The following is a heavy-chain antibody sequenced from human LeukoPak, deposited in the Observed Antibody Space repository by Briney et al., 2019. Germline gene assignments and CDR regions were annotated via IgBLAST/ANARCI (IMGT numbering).Heavy chain of an antibody. J-gene: IGHJ4*02. D-gene: IGHD2-15*01. Sequence: PSETLSLTCAVYGGSFSGYYWSWLRQPPGKGLEWIGEINHSGSTNYNPSLKSRVTILVDTSKNQFSLKLSSVTAADTAVYYCARGKCGGGSCYSLGYWGQGTLVTVSS. V-gene: IGHV4-34*01. CDR2: INHSGST. CDR3: ARGKCGGGSCYSLGY. CDR1: GGSFSGYY.